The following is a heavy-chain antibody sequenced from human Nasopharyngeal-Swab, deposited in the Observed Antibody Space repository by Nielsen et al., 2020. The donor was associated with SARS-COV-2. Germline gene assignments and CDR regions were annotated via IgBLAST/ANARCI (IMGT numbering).Heavy chain of an antibody. CDR3: AHLYCSGGSCYSDWFDP. CDR2: IYWDDDK. CDR1: GFSLSTSGVG. D-gene: IGHD2-15*01. Sequence: SGPTLVKPTQTLTLTCTFSGFSLSTSGVGVGWIRQPPGKALEWPALIYWDDDKRYSPSLKSRLTITKDTSKNQVVLTMTNMDPVDTATYYCAHLYCSGGSCYSDWFDPWGQGTLVTVSS. V-gene: IGHV2-5*02. J-gene: IGHJ5*02.